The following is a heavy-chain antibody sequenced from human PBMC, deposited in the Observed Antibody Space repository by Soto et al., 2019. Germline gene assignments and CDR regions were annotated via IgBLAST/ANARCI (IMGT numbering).Heavy chain of an antibody. V-gene: IGHV3-15*01. J-gene: IGHJ2*01. CDR2: IKSKTDGGTT. D-gene: IGHD4-17*01. CDR1: GFTFSNAW. Sequence: EVQLVESGGGLVKPGGSLRLSCAASGFTFSNAWMSWVRQAPGKGLEWVGRIKSKTDGGTTDYAAPVKGRFTISRDDSKNTLYLQMTSLKTEDTAVYYCTTDLDYGDYPSYWYFDLWGRGTLVTVSS. CDR3: TTDLDYGDYPSYWYFDL.